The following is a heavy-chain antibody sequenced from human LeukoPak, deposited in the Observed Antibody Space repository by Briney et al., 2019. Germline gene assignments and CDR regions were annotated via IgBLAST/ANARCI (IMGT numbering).Heavy chain of an antibody. CDR3: TRSCSSGKDWGY. Sequence: AASVKVSFKASGYTFSNYGITGVGQAPRQGREWMGWISGYNGNTNYVQKLQGRVIMTIHTYTHTVYMELRSLRSDDTAGYYCTRSCSSGKDWGYWGQGTLVTVSS. V-gene: IGHV1-18*01. CDR2: ISGYNGNT. D-gene: IGHD6-19*01. CDR1: GYTFSNYG. J-gene: IGHJ4*02.